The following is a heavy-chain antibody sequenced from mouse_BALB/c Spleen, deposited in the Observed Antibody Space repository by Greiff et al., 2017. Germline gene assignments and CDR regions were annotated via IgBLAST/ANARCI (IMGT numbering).Heavy chain of an antibody. CDR1: GFTFSSYA. CDR3: ARQGADYDYAIDY. CDR2: ISSGCSYT. V-gene: IGHV5-9-3*01. J-gene: IGHJ4*01. D-gene: IGHD2-4*01. Sequence: EVKLVESGGGLVKPGGSLKLSCAASGFTFSSYAMSWVRQTPEKRLEWVATISSGCSYTYYPDSVKGRITISRDNAKNTLYLQMSSLRSEDTAMFYCARQGADYDYAIDYWGQGTSVTVSA.